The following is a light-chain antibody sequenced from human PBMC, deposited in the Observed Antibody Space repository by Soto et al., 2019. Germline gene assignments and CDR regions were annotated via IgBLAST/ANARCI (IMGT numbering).Light chain of an antibody. CDR2: DAS. J-gene: IGKJ1*01. CDR1: KSVSSSN. CDR3: QQYGSPPPT. Sequence: EIVLTQSPGTLSLSPGERATLSCRASKSVSSSNLAWYQQKPGQAPRLLIYDASSRATGIQDRFSGSGSGTDFTLTISRLEPEDFAVYYCQQYGSPPPTFGQGTKVEI. V-gene: IGKV3-20*01.